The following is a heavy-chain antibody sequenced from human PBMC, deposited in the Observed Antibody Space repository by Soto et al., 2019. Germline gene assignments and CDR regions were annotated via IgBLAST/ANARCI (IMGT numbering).Heavy chain of an antibody. Sequence: QVQLVQSGAEVKKPGSSVKVSCKASGGTFSSYAISWVRQAPGQGLEWMGGIIPIFGTANYAQKFQGRVTIPADESTSTAYMELSSLRSEDTAVYYCARASYYYESSGYHRYWYFDLWGRGTLVTVSS. D-gene: IGHD3-22*01. CDR1: GGTFSSYA. V-gene: IGHV1-69*01. CDR3: ARASYYYESSGYHRYWYFDL. CDR2: IIPIFGTA. J-gene: IGHJ2*01.